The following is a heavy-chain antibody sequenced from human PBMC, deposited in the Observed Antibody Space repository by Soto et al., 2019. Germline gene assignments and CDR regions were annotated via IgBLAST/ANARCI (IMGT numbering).Heavy chain of an antibody. CDR1: GYTFTGNY. J-gene: IGHJ4*02. D-gene: IGHD5-12*01. Sequence: ASVKVSCEASGYTFTGNYIHWVRQAPEQGPEWMGEIGPESGATSYSQKFQGRVTMTRYMSITTVYMELNNLSPDDTAVYYCGRGRSGQIVVFYWGQGTPVTVSS. CDR3: GRGRSGQIVVFY. V-gene: IGHV1-2*02. CDR2: IGPESGAT.